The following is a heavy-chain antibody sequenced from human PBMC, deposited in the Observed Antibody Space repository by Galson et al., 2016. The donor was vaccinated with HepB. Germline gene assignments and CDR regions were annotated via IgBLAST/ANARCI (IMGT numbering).Heavy chain of an antibody. CDR2: IYPDDSDT. CDR1: GFSFTYYW. Sequence: QSGAEVKKPGESLKISCKGSGFSFTYYWIGWVRQMPGKGLEWMGIIYPDDSDTRYSPSFQGQVTISADKSISTAYLQWSSLKASDTAMYYCATLYWNADDYNGMDVWGQGTTVTVSS. CDR3: ATLYWNADDYNGMDV. D-gene: IGHD1-1*01. J-gene: IGHJ6*02. V-gene: IGHV5-51*03.